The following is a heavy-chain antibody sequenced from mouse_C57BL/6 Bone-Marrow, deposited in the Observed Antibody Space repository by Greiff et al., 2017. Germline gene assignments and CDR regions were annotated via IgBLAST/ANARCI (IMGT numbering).Heavy chain of an antibody. CDR2: INPSNGGT. Sequence: QVQLQQPGTELVKPGASVKLSCKASGYTFTSYWMHWVKQRPGQGLEWIGKINPSNGGTNYNEKFKSKATLTVDKSSSTAYMQLSSLTSEDSAVYYCARSDYYGSPFAYWGQGTLVTVSA. J-gene: IGHJ3*01. V-gene: IGHV1-53*01. D-gene: IGHD1-1*01. CDR3: ARSDYYGSPFAY. CDR1: GYTFTSYW.